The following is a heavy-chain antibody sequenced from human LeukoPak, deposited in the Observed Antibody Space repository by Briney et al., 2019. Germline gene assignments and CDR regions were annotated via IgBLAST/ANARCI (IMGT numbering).Heavy chain of an antibody. J-gene: IGHJ4*02. CDR3: ARLDSGDYFFDY. D-gene: IGHD4-17*01. CDR1: GGSISGYY. Sequence: PSETLSLTCTVSGGSISGYYWSWIRQPPGKGLEWLGTVFYSGTTYYNPSLKSRVTISVDTSKNQFSLGLSSVTAADTAVYYCARLDSGDYFFDYWGQGTLVTVSS. V-gene: IGHV4-39*01. CDR2: VFYSGTT.